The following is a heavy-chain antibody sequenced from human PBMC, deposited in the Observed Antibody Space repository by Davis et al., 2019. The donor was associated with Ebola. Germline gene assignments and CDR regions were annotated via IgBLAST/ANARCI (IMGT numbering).Heavy chain of an antibody. J-gene: IGHJ5*02. D-gene: IGHD3-22*01. Sequence: GESLKISCKGSGYSFTNYWIVWVRQMPGKGLGWMGIIYPGDSETRYSPSFQGQVTISADKSISTTYLQWSSLKTSDTAMYYCARQVQVTMISYWFDPWGQGTLVTVSS. CDR3: ARQVQVTMISYWFDP. V-gene: IGHV5-51*01. CDR1: GYSFTNYW. CDR2: IYPGDSET.